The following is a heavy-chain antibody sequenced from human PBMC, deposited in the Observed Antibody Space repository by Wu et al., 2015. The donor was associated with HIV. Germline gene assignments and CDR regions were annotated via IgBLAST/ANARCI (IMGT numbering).Heavy chain of an antibody. D-gene: IGHD3-22*01. V-gene: IGHV1-69*01. CDR1: GGTFSSYA. CDR2: IIPIFGTA. J-gene: IGHJ6*02. Sequence: QVQLVQSGAEVKKPGSSVKVSCKASGGTFSSYAISWVRQAPGQGLEWMGGIIPIFGTANYAQKFQGRVTITTDESTSTAYMELSSLRSEDTAVYYCARVDHYYDSSGLILRDYYYGMDVWGQGTTVTVSS. CDR3: ARVDHYYDSSGLILRDYYYGMDV.